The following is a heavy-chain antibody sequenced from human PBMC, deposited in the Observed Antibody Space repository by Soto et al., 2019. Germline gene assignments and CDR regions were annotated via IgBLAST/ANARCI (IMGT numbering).Heavy chain of an antibody. CDR2: IIPIFGTA. CDR1: GYTFTSYA. J-gene: IGHJ4*02. D-gene: IGHD3-22*01. Sequence: SVKVSSKASGYTFTSYAISWVRQAPGQGLEWMGGIIPIFGTANYAQKFQGRVTITADESTSTAYMELSSLRSEDTAVYYCARATYYYDSSGYLGLDYWGQGTLVTVSS. V-gene: IGHV1-69*13. CDR3: ARATYYYDSSGYLGLDY.